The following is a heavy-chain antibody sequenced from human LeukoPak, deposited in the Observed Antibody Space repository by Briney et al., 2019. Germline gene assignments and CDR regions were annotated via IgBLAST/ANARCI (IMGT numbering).Heavy chain of an antibody. Sequence: PGGSLRLSCTASGFTFNSYSMNWVRQAPGKGLEWVSYISSSSSNIDYADSVKGRFTISRDDAKNSLYLQMNSLRDEDMAVYYCVRDGGNSYGYFDYWGQGTPVTVSS. CDR1: GFTFNSYS. CDR3: VRDGGNSYGYFDY. J-gene: IGHJ4*02. CDR2: ISSSSSNI. D-gene: IGHD5-18*01. V-gene: IGHV3-48*02.